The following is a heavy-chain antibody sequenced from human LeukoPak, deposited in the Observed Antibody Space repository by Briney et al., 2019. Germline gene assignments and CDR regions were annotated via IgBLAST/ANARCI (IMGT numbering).Heavy chain of an antibody. J-gene: IGHJ1*01. CDR1: GFTYSNYA. Sequence: PGVSLRLSCAASGFTYSNYAMTWVRQAPGKGLEWVSSISSGGHSTYYAGSVKGRFTISRDNSKNTLYLQMNSLRAEDTAVYYCAKGAGQWLVPSEYFQYWGQGTLVTVSP. CDR2: ISSGGHST. CDR3: AKGAGQWLVPSEYFQY. D-gene: IGHD6-19*01. V-gene: IGHV3-23*01.